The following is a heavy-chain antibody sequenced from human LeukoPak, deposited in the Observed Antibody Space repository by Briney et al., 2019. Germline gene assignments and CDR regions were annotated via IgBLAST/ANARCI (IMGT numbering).Heavy chain of an antibody. V-gene: IGHV3-23*01. CDR2: ISGSGGST. J-gene: IGHJ4*02. Sequence: HTGGSLRLSCAASGFTFSSYGMHWVRQAPGKGLEWVSAISGSGGSTYYADSVKGRFTISRDNSKNTLYLQMNSLRAEDTAVYYCAKLLLWFGEFKNHYFDYWGQGILVTVSS. CDR1: GFTFSSYG. D-gene: IGHD3-10*01. CDR3: AKLLLWFGEFKNHYFDY.